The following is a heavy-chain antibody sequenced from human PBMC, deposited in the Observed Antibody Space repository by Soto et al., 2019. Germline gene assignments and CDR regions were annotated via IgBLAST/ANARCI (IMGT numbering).Heavy chain of an antibody. CDR1: GGSISSSKW. CDR3: ARDDQIVVVPTSLGAMDV. V-gene: IGHV4-4*02. D-gene: IGHD2-2*01. J-gene: IGHJ6*02. Sequence: SETLSLTCAVYGGSISSSKWWSWVRQPPGKGLEWIGEIYHSGSTNYNPSLKSRVTISLDKSKNQFSLKLTSVTAADSAVYYCARDDQIVVVPTSLGAMDVWGQGTTVTVSS. CDR2: IYHSGST.